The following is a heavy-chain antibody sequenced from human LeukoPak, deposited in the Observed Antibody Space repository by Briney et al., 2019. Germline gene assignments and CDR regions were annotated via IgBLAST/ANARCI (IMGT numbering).Heavy chain of an antibody. CDR3: ARIPRFYAPAS. CDR1: GGSISSSSYY. V-gene: IGHV4-39*07. D-gene: IGHD2/OR15-2a*01. J-gene: IGHJ5*02. Sequence: SETLSLTCTVSGGSISSSSYYWGWIRQPPGKGLEWIGSIYYSGSTYYNPSLKSRVTISVDTSKNQFSLKLSSVTAADTAVYYCARIPRFYAPASWGQGTLVTVSS. CDR2: IYYSGST.